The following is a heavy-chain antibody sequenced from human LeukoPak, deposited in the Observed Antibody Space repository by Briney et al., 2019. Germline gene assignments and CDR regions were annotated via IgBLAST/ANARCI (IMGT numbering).Heavy chain of an antibody. D-gene: IGHD3-22*01. V-gene: IGHV3-23*01. Sequence: GGSLRLSCAASGFTFSSYGMSWVRQAPGKGLEWVSAISGSGGSTYYADSVKGRFTISRDNSKNTLYLQMNSLRAEDTAVYYCAKGNSSGVLGYWGQGTLVTVSS. CDR2: ISGSGGST. J-gene: IGHJ4*02. CDR1: GFTFSSYG. CDR3: AKGNSSGVLGY.